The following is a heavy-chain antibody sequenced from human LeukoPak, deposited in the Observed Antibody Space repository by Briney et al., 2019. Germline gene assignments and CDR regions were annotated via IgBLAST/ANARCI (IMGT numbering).Heavy chain of an antibody. V-gene: IGHV4-61*01. D-gene: IGHD2-2*03. J-gene: IGHJ6*02. CDR3: ARGHLDIGDYFFAMDV. CDR1: GGSVTSDSSF. Sequence: SETLSLTCTVSGGSVTSDSSFWTWIRQPPGKGLEWIGYIFYSGSTTYNSSLKSRVTIWLDRSSRQISLKLSSVTAADTAVYYCARGHLDIGDYFFAMDVWGQGTKVTVSS. CDR2: IFYSGST.